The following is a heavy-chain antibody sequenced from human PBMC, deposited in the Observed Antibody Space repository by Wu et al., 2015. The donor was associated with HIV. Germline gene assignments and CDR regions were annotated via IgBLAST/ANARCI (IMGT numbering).Heavy chain of an antibody. V-gene: IGHV1-8*03. CDR2: MNPNSGNT. CDR3: ARGPGYCNSISCYGWYFDL. D-gene: IGHD2-2*01. J-gene: IGHJ2*01. CDR1: GYTFRVYF. Sequence: QIQLMQSGAEVKEPGASVKVSCKASGYTFRVYFIHWVRQAPGQGLEWMGWMNPNSGNTGYAQKFQGRVTITRNTSISTVYMELSSLRSEDTAVYYCARGPGYCNSISCYGWYFDLWGRGTLVTVSS.